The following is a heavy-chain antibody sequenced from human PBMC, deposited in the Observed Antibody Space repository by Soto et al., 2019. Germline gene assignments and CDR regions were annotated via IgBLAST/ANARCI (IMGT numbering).Heavy chain of an antibody. V-gene: IGHV1-18*01. CDR1: GYTFTSYG. CDR3: ARDRGRWQLEDYYYGMDV. J-gene: IGHJ6*02. CDR2: ISAYNGNT. D-gene: IGHD6-6*01. Sequence: QVQLVQSGAEVKKPGASVKVSCKASGYTFTSYGISWVRQAPGQGLEWMGWISAYNGNTNYAQKLQGRVTMTTDTSTGAAYMELRSLRSDDTAVYYCARDRGRWQLEDYYYGMDVWGQGTTVTVS.